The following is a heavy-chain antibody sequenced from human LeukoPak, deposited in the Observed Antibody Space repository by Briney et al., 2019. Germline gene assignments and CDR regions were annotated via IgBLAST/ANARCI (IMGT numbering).Heavy chain of an antibody. J-gene: IGHJ5*02. Sequence: SETLSLTCTVSGGSISSHYWSWIRQPPGKGLEWIGYIYYSGSTNYNPSLKSRVTISVDTSKNQFSLKLSSVTAADTAVHYCARESGITVAGFDPWGQGTLVTVSS. D-gene: IGHD1-14*01. CDR3: ARESGITVAGFDP. CDR1: GGSISSHY. CDR2: IYYSGST. V-gene: IGHV4-59*11.